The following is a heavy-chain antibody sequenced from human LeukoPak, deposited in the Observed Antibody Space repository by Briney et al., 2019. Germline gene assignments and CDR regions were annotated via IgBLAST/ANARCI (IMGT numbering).Heavy chain of an antibody. V-gene: IGHV4-59*11. CDR1: GASISSHY. J-gene: IGHJ4*02. Sequence: SETLSLTCTVSGASISSHYWSWVRQPPGKGLEWIGYIYYTGSTKYNPSLKSQVTISVDTSKNQFSLKLSSVTTGDTALYYCARQGGYGDSTHLDYWGRGTLVTVSS. D-gene: IGHD4-17*01. CDR2: IYYTGST. CDR3: ARQGGYGDSTHLDY.